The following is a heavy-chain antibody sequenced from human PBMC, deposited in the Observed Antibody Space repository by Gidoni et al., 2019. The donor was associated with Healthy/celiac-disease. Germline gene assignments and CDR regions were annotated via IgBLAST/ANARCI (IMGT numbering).Heavy chain of an antibody. V-gene: IGHV1-69*06. CDR1: GGTFSSYA. J-gene: IGHJ6*03. CDR2: IIPIFGTA. Sequence: QVQLVQSGAEVKKPGSSVKVSCKASGGTFSSYAISWVRQAPGQGLGWMGGIIPIFGTANYAQKFQGRVTITADKSTSTAYMELSSLRSEDTAVYYCARGGYNWNDRSYYYMDVWGKGTTVTVSS. CDR3: ARGGYNWNDRSYYYMDV. D-gene: IGHD1-1*01.